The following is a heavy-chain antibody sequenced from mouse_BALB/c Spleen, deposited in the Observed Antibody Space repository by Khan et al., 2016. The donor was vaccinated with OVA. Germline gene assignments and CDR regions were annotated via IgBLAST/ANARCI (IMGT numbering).Heavy chain of an antibody. Sequence: QIQLVQSGPELKKPGETVKISYKASGYTFTDYSMHWVKQAPGKGLKWMGWINTETGEPTYADDFKGRFAFSLETSASTAYLQINNLKNEDTATYFCTRENCGYGRWSVDDWGEGTAVTVSS. CDR3: TRENCGYGRWSVDD. CDR1: GYTFTDYS. CDR2: INTETGEP. D-gene: IGHD1-1*01. J-gene: IGHJ1*01. V-gene: IGHV9-2-1*01.